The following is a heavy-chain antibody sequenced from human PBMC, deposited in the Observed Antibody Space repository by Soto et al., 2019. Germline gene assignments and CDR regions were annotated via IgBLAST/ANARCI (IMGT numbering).Heavy chain of an antibody. CDR1: GFTFSSYS. V-gene: IGHV3-21*01. Sequence: EVQLVESGGGLVKPGGSLRLSCAASGFTFSSYSMNWVRQAPGKGLEWVSSISSSSSYIYYADSVKGRFTISRDNAKNSLYLLMNSLRAEDTAVYYCASIVATQFVDSWGQGTLVTVSS. CDR2: ISSSSSYI. D-gene: IGHD5-12*01. CDR3: ASIVATQFVDS. J-gene: IGHJ4*02.